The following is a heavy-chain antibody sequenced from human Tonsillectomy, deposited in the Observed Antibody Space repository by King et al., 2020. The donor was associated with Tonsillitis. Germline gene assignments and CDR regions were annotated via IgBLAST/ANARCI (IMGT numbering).Heavy chain of an antibody. CDR2: IASKNDGGTT. J-gene: IGHJ6*02. Sequence: VQLVESGGGLVKPGGSLRLSCAGSGFTFRNAWMSWVRQAPGKGLEWGGRIASKNDGGTTYFAAPLKGRFTISRDDSKNTVYLQMSSLKTEDTAVYYCTTQIYGYQRGYNYYGMDVWGQGTTVIVSS. V-gene: IGHV3-15*04. D-gene: IGHD4-17*01. CDR3: TTQIYGYQRGYNYYGMDV. CDR1: GFTFRNAW.